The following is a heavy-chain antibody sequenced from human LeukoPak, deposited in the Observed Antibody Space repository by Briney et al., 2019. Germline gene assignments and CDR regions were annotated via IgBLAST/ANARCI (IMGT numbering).Heavy chain of an antibody. Sequence: PGGSLRLSCAASGFTFSSYAMSWVRQAPGEGLEWVSAISGSGGSTYYADSVKGRFTISRDNSKNTLYLQMNSLRAEDTAVYYCAKDPVGATSPNLYYFDYWGQGTLVTVSS. D-gene: IGHD1-26*01. J-gene: IGHJ4*02. V-gene: IGHV3-23*01. CDR1: GFTFSSYA. CDR2: ISGSGGST. CDR3: AKDPVGATSPNLYYFDY.